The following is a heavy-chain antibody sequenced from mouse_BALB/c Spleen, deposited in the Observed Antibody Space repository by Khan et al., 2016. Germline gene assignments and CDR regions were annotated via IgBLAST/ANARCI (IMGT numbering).Heavy chain of an antibody. D-gene: IGHD2-4*01. Sequence: EVELVESGGGLVKPGGSLKLSCAASGFTFSDYYMYWVRQTPDNRLEWVATISDGGSYTYYPDSVKGRFTISRANAKNNLYLQMSSLKSEDTAMYYCAREGLRRGFAYWGQGTLVTVSA. CDR1: GFTFSDYY. CDR3: AREGLRRGFAY. CDR2: ISDGGSYT. J-gene: IGHJ3*01. V-gene: IGHV5-4*02.